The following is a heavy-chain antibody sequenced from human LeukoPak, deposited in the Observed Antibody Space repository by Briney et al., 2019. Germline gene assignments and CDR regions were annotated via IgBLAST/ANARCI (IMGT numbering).Heavy chain of an antibody. D-gene: IGHD1-7*01. CDR3: AAKVELRSNGPHFNS. CDR1: GFPLSNFW. J-gene: IGHJ4*02. Sequence: PGGSLRLSCTASGFPLSNFWMHWVRQVPGKGLVSVSRILSDGTTTSYADSVKGRFTISRDNSKNTLYLQMNSLRAEDTAVYYCAAKVELRSNGPHFNSWGQGTLVTVSS. V-gene: IGHV3-74*01. CDR2: ILSDGTTT.